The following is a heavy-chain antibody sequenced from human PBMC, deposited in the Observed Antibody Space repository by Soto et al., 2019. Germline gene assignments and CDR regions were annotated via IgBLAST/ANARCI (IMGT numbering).Heavy chain of an antibody. V-gene: IGHV3-23*01. CDR3: AKWGKEIGYCSGGSCYSGLYYFDY. J-gene: IGHJ4*02. D-gene: IGHD2-15*01. CDR1: GFTFSSYA. CDR2: ISGSGGST. Sequence: SLRLSCAVSGFTFSSYAMSWVRQAPGKGLEWVSAISGSGGSTYYADSVKGRFTISRDNSKNTLYLQMNSLRAEDTAVYYCAKWGKEIGYCSGGSCYSGLYYFDYWGQGTLVTVSS.